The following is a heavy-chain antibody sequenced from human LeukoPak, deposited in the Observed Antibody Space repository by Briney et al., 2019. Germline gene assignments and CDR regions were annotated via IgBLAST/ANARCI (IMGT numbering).Heavy chain of an antibody. D-gene: IGHD2-15*01. CDR2: IDPSDSYT. CDR3: ARRYCGGGTCYGDY. V-gene: IGHV5-10-1*01. Sequence: GASLQISCKGSGSIFTSYWISWVRQLPGKGLEWMGRIDPSDSYTNYSPSFQGHVTISADKSISTAYLQWSSLKASDTAMYYCARRYCGGGTCYGDYWGQGTLVTVSS. J-gene: IGHJ4*02. CDR1: GSIFTSYW.